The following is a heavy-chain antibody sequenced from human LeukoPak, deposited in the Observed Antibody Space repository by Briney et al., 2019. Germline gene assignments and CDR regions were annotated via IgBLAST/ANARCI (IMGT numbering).Heavy chain of an antibody. D-gene: IGHD4-17*01. CDR3: ASSIYGGWFDP. CDR2: IYYSGSS. CDR1: GGSISSGGYY. V-gene: IGHV4-31*03. J-gene: IGHJ5*02. Sequence: PSETLSLTCTVSGGSISSGGYYWSWIRQHPGKGLEWIGYIYYSGSSYYNPSLKSRVTISVDTSKNQFSLKLSSVTAADTAVYYCASSIYGGWFDPWGQGTLVTVSS.